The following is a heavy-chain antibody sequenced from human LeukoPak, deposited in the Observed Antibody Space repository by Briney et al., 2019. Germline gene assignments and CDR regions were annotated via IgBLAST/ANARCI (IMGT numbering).Heavy chain of an antibody. Sequence: SETLSLTCSVSGGSVSKTENYWGWISQPPGKGLEWIANVYYSGSTYSNPSLRSRVTMSDDTSKNQFSLKMSAVTATDPAFYFFLRLSKGPYFDYLFDYWGQGTLVTVSS. J-gene: IGHJ4*02. CDR1: GGSVSKTENY. D-gene: IGHD3-9*01. CDR3: LRLSKGPYFDYLFDY. V-gene: IGHV4-39*01. CDR2: VYYSGST.